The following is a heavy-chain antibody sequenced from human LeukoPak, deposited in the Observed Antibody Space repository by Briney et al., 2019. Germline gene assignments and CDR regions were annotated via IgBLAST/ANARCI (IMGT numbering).Heavy chain of an antibody. Sequence: PGGSLRLSCAASGFTFSSYWMHWVRQVPGKGPVWLSRINSDGSNTNYADSVKGRFTISRANARNTLYLQMNSLRAEDTAAYYCARHHPHKPLKWELPSYYFDYWGQGTLVTVSS. CDR3: ARHHPHKPLKWELPSYYFDY. D-gene: IGHD1-26*01. CDR2: INSDGSNT. V-gene: IGHV3-74*01. J-gene: IGHJ4*02. CDR1: GFTFSSYW.